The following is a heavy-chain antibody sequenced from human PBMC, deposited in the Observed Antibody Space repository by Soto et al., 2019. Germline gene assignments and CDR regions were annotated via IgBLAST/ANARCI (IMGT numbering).Heavy chain of an antibody. V-gene: IGHV4-59*08. J-gene: IGHJ5*02. CDR3: ARSVTPARDGWFDP. Sequence: PSETLSLTCTFSGGSISSYYWSWIRQPPGKGLEWIGYIYYSGSTNYNPSLKSRVTISVDTSKNQFSLKLSSVTAADTAVYYCARSVTPARDGWFDPWGQGTLVTVSS. CDR1: GGSISSYY. CDR2: IYYSGST. D-gene: IGHD3-10*01.